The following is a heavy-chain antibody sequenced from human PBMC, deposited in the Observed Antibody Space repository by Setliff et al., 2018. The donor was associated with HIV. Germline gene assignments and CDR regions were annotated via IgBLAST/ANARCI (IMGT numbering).Heavy chain of an antibody. D-gene: IGHD1-1*01. CDR2: ISYDGSTT. J-gene: IGHJ4*02. Sequence: GGSLRLSCVASGFTFSNFAMYWVRQAPGKGLEWVSAISYDGSTTYYADSVKGRFTISRDNSKNTLYVQVNSLRPEDTGVYYCASARIPTGGTSTSFDYWGRGTLVTVSS. V-gene: IGHV3-30*01. CDR3: ASARIPTGGTSTSFDY. CDR1: GFTFSNFA.